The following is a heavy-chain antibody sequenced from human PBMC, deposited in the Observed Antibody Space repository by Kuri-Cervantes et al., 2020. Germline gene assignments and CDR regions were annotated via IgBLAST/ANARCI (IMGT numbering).Heavy chain of an antibody. Sequence: ASVKVSCKASGYTFTSYDINWVRQATGQGLEWMGWMNPNSGNTGYAQKFQGRVTMTRNTSISSAYMELSSLRSEDTAVYYCARALDYTSPRADFDYWGQGTLVTVSS. CDR1: GYTFTSYD. V-gene: IGHV1-8*01. D-gene: IGHD4-11*01. CDR3: ARALDYTSPRADFDY. CDR2: MNPNSGNT. J-gene: IGHJ4*02.